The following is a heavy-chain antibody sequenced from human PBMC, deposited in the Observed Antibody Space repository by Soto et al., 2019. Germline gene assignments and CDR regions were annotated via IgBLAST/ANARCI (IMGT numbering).Heavy chain of an antibody. CDR3: ARGIREMVAATGPIRISWFDP. V-gene: IGHV4-30-4*01. CDR2: IYYSGST. CDR1: GGSISSGDYY. D-gene: IGHD2-15*01. J-gene: IGHJ5*02. Sequence: QVQLQESGPGLVKPSQTLSLTCTVSGGSISSGDYYWSWIRQPPGKGLEWIGYIYYSGSTYYNPSLKSRVTISVDTSKNQFSLKLRAVTAAETAVYCCARGIREMVAATGPIRISWFDPWGQGTLVTVSS.